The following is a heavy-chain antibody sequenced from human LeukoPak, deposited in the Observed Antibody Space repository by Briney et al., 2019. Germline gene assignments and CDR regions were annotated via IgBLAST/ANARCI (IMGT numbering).Heavy chain of an antibody. D-gene: IGHD2-2*01. CDR1: GFTFSSYG. V-gene: IGHV3-30*02. Sequence: GGSLRLSCAASGFTFSSYGMHWVRQAPGKGLEWVAFIRYDGSNKYYADSVKGRFTISRDNSKNTLYPQMNSLRAEDTAVYYCAKEDGYCSSTSCQPDYYYYYYYMDVWGKGTTVTVSS. CDR2: IRYDGSNK. J-gene: IGHJ6*03. CDR3: AKEDGYCSSTSCQPDYYYYYYYMDV.